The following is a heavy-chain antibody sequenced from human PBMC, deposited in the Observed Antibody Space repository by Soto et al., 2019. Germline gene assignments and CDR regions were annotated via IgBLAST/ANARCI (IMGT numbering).Heavy chain of an antibody. D-gene: IGHD6-19*01. CDR3: ARDQVAGTYFDY. CDR2: IYHSGNT. V-gene: IGHV4-4*02. J-gene: IGHJ4*02. CDR1: GGSISSSNW. Sequence: QVQLQESGPGLVKPSGTLSLTCAVSGGSISSSNWWSWVRQPPGKGLEWIGEIYHSGNTNYNPSLKSRVTRSVDKSKNQFSLTLSSVTAADTAVYYCARDQVAGTYFDYWGQGTLVTVSS.